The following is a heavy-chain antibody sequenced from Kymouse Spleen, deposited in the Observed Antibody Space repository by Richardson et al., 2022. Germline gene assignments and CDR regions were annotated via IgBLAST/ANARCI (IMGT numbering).Heavy chain of an antibody. CDR1: GFTFSSYG. V-gene: IGHV3-33*01. J-gene: IGHJ4*02. D-gene: IGHD2-8*01. CDR2: IWYDGSNK. CDR3: ARGYCTNGVCPDY. Sequence: QVQLVESGGGVVQPGRSLRLSCAASGFTFSSYGMHWVRQAPGKGLEWVAVIWYDGSNKYYADSVKGRFTISRDNSKNTLYLQMNSLRAEDTAVYYCARGYCTNGVCPDYWGQGTLVTVSS.